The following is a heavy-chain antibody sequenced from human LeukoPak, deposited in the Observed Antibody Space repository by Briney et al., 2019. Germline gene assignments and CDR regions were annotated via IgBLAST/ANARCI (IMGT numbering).Heavy chain of an antibody. CDR1: AYTFSNYG. D-gene: IGHD3-9*01. Sequence: ASVKVSCKASAYTFSNYGISWVRQAPGQGLEWVGWIRGDNGNTNYAQKFQGRVTMTTETSTSTAYMELGSLGSDETAVYYCARVDLLTGYYFFDYWGQGTLVTVSS. CDR2: IRGDNGNT. J-gene: IGHJ4*02. CDR3: ARVDLLTGYYFFDY. V-gene: IGHV1-18*01.